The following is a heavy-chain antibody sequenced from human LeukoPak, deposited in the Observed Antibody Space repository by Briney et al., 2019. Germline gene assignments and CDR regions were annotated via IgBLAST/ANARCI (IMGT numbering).Heavy chain of an antibody. CDR2: VSSDGTDK. CDR3: AKDLGYRDYYAMDV. Sequence: GPSLRLSRAASGFTFSIYGIHWVRQAPGRGLEWVAVVSSDGTDKYYPDSVKGRFIISRDNSQNTIYLQMNSLRPEDTAVYYCAKDLGYRDYYAMDVWGQGTTVTVSS. V-gene: IGHV3-30*18. D-gene: IGHD2-15*01. J-gene: IGHJ6*02. CDR1: GFTFSIYG.